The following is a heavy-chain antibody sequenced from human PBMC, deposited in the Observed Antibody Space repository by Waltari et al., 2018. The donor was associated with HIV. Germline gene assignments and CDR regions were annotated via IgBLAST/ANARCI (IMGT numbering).Heavy chain of an antibody. CDR2: SSVRGGST. D-gene: IGHD6-19*01. J-gene: IGHJ5*02. CDR1: GFTFSNYA. Sequence: EVQLLESGGGLVQPGGALRLSCAASGFTFSNYAINWVRQAPGKGREGVSVSSVRGGSTHYTDSVKGRFSISSDNSKQTLYLQMNSLRPEDTAIYYCAKGGRAVAGNWFDPCGQGTLVTVSS. CDR3: AKGGRAVAGNWFDP. V-gene: IGHV3-23*01.